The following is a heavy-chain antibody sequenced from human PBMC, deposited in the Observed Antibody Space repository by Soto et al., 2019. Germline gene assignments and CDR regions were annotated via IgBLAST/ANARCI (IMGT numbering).Heavy chain of an antibody. J-gene: IGHJ3*02. CDR2: INHSGST. D-gene: IGHD5-12*01. CDR1: GGSFSGYY. CDR3: ATEMATPTAI. Sequence: LSLTCAVYGGSFSGYYWSWIRQPPGKGLEWTGEINHSGSTNYNPSLKSRVTISVDTSKNQFSLKLSSVTAADTAVYYCATEMATPTAIWGQGTMVTVSS. V-gene: IGHV4-34*01.